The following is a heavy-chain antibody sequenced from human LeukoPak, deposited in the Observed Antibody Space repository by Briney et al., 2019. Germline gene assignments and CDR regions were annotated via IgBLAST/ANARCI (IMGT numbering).Heavy chain of an antibody. CDR1: GFTFSNYS. Sequence: GGSLRLSCAASGFTFSNYSMNWVRQAPGKGLEWVSSITGSSDYIYYADSVKGRFTISRDNAENSLYLQMNSLRVEDTAVYYCARAPTVLVGYCSSSSCQADYWGQGTLVTVSS. CDR2: ITGSSDYI. J-gene: IGHJ4*02. CDR3: ARAPTVLVGYCSSSSCQADY. D-gene: IGHD2-2*01. V-gene: IGHV3-21*01.